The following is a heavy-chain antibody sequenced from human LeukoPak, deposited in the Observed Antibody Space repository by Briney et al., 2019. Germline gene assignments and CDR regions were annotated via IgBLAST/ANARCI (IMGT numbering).Heavy chain of an antibody. V-gene: IGHV3-23*01. Sequence: GGSLRLSCAASGFTFSSYAMSWVRQAPGKGLEWVSAISGSGGSTYYADSVKGRFTISRDNSKNTLYLQMNSLRAEDTAVYYCAPQPTYYYDSSGPLDYWGQGTLVTVSS. D-gene: IGHD3-22*01. CDR2: ISGSGGST. CDR1: GFTFSSYA. J-gene: IGHJ4*02. CDR3: APQPTYYYDSSGPLDY.